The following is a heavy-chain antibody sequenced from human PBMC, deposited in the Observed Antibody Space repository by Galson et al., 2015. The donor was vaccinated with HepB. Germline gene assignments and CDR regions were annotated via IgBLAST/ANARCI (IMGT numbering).Heavy chain of an antibody. V-gene: IGHV3-11*01. Sequence: SLRLSCAASGFTFSDYYMSWIRQAPGKGLEWVSYISSSGSTIYYADSVKGRFTISRDNAKNSLYLQMNSLRAEDTAVYYCARDPLYYDILTGYKGAHFYYGMDVWGQGTTVTVSS. CDR2: ISSSGSTI. CDR3: ARDPLYYDILTGYKGAHFYYGMDV. J-gene: IGHJ6*02. D-gene: IGHD3-9*01. CDR1: GFTFSDYY.